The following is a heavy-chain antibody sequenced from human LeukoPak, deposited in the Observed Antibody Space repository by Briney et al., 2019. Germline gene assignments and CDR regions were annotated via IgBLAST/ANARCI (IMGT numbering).Heavy chain of an antibody. CDR2: IYPSDSDT. D-gene: IGHD5-18*01. J-gene: IGHJ5*02. CDR3: ARLTYTPSGFDP. Sequence: GASLQISCKGSGYSFTSYWIGWVRQMPGKGLEWMGIIYPSDSDTRYSPSFEGQVTMSADKSISTAYLQWSSLEASDTAMYYCARLTYTPSGFDPWGQGTLVTVSS. CDR1: GYSFTSYW. V-gene: IGHV5-51*01.